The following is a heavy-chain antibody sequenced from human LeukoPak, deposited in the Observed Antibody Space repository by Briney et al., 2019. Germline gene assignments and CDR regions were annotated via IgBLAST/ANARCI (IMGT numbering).Heavy chain of an antibody. D-gene: IGHD2-2*01. Sequence: GGSLRLSCAASGFPFRSYSMNWVRQAPGKGLEWVSSISTTSTYVYYADSVKGRFTISRDNAKNSLYLQMNSLRAEDTAVYYCARAQPAAIEGPGFDYWGQGTLVTVSS. J-gene: IGHJ4*02. CDR3: ARAQPAAIEGPGFDY. CDR1: GFPFRSYS. V-gene: IGHV3-21*01. CDR2: ISTTSTYV.